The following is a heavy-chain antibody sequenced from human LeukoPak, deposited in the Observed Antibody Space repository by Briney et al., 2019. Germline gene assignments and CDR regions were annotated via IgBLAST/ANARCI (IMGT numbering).Heavy chain of an antibody. D-gene: IGHD3-16*01. V-gene: IGHV3-43*02. CDR2: INWDGGST. J-gene: IGHJ3*02. CDR1: GLTFSDSG. CDR3: AKEFWGSGGAFAI. Sequence: GGSLRLSCAASGLTFSDSGMTWVRQAAGKGLEWVSLINWDGGSTYYADSVEGRFTISRDHSKNSLYLQMNSLRTEDTALYYCAKEFWGSGGAFAIWGQGTMVTVSS.